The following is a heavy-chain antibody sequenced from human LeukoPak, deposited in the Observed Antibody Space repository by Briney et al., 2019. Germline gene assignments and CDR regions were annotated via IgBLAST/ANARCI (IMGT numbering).Heavy chain of an antibody. J-gene: IGHJ4*02. CDR3: ARAGNIVVVPAARFFDY. CDR1: GYTFTSYG. Sequence: ASVKVSCKASGYTFTSYGISWVRQAPGQGLEWMGWISAYNGNTNYAQKLQGRVTMTTDTSTSTAYMELRSLRSDDTAVYYCARAGNIVVVPAARFFDYWGQGTLVTVSS. CDR2: ISAYNGNT. D-gene: IGHD2-2*01. V-gene: IGHV1-18*01.